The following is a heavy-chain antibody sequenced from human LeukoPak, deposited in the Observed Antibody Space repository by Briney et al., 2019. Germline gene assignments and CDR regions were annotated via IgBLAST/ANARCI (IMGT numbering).Heavy chain of an antibody. Sequence: GGSLRLSCAASGFTFSSYTMSWVRQAPGKGLEWVSTITTSDGNTYYADSVKGRFTVSRDNSKKTLFLQMNSLRAEDTAVYYCAKDGGLWVSAHWGDSWGRGTLVNVSS. CDR2: ITTSDGNT. CDR1: GFTFSSYT. CDR3: AKDGGLWVSAHWGDS. D-gene: IGHD7-27*01. J-gene: IGHJ4*02. V-gene: IGHV3-23*01.